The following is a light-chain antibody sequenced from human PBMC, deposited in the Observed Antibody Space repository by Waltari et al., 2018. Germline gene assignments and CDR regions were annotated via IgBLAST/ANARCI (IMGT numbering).Light chain of an antibody. CDR3: QSADSSGTYLI. J-gene: IGLJ2*01. CDR1: ALPKQY. Sequence: SYELTQPPSVSVSPGQTARITCSGDALPKQYAYWYQQKPGQAPVLVIYKDSGRPSGILERVAVSSSGTTVTLTISGVQAEDEADYHCQSADSSGTYLIFGGGTKLTVL. CDR2: KDS. V-gene: IGLV3-25*03.